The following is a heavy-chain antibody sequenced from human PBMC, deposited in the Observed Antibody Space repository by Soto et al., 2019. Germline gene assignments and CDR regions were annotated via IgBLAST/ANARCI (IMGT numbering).Heavy chain of an antibody. CDR2: IYHAGSV. CDR1: GYSIASGYY. Sequence: SETLSLTCAVSGYSIASGYYWAWIRQSPGKGLEWIGSIYHAGSVYYNPSLNSRVAVSLDTSKNHFSLKLTSVTAADTAVYYCARAFDYYGMDVWGQGTAVTVSS. CDR3: ARAFDYYGMDV. V-gene: IGHV4-38-2*01. J-gene: IGHJ6*02.